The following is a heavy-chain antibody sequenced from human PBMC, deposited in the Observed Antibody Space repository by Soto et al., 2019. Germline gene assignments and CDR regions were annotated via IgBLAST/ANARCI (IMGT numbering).Heavy chain of an antibody. CDR3: ARPATVAPPDAFQV. V-gene: IGHV4-39*01. CDR1: GDPIGNSGHY. CDR2: VYYSGTS. J-gene: IGHJ3*01. D-gene: IGHD6-19*01. Sequence: QWHLQESGPRWVEPSETRSLTCRVPGDPIGNSGHYWGWVAKPPGKALEWIGSVYYSGTSYRKPSLKSRLTMSIDTSKNQFSLRLTSVTAADTAIYYCARPATVAPPDAFQVWSQGTLVTVSS.